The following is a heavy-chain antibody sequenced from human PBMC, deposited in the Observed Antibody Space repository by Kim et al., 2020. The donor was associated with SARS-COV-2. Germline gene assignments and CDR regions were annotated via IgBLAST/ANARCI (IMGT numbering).Heavy chain of an antibody. D-gene: IGHD3-3*01. CDR1: GGSISSYY. J-gene: IGHJ5*02. Sequence: SETLSLTCTVSGGSISSYYWSWIRQPPGKGLEWIGYIYYSGSTNYNPSLKSRVTISVDTSKNQFSLKLSSVTAADTAVYYCARVMSGYWNWFDPWGQGTLVTVSS. CDR2: IYYSGST. V-gene: IGHV4-59*01. CDR3: ARVMSGYWNWFDP.